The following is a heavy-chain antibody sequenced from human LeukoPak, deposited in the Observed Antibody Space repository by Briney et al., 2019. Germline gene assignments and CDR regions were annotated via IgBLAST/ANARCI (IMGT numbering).Heavy chain of an antibody. Sequence: PSETLSLTCAVSGGSISSGGYTWSWLRQPPGKGLEWIGYIYHSGSTYYNPSLKSRVTISVDRSKNQFSLKLSSVTAADTAVYYCARGGNWFDPWGQGTLVTVSS. CDR1: GGSISSGGYT. J-gene: IGHJ5*02. CDR3: ARGGNWFDP. V-gene: IGHV4-30-2*01. CDR2: IYHSGST.